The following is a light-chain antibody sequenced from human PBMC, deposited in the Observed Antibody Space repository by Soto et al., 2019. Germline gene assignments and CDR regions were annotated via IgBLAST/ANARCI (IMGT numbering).Light chain of an antibody. V-gene: IGKV3-20*01. CDR1: QSVSSSY. Sequence: EIVLMQSPGTLSLSPGERATLSCRASQSVSSSYLAWYQQKPGQAPRLLIYGASSRATGIPDRFSGSGSGTDFTLTISRLEPEDFAVYYCQQHGRSPLTFGGGTKVEIK. CDR2: GAS. CDR3: QQHGRSPLT. J-gene: IGKJ4*01.